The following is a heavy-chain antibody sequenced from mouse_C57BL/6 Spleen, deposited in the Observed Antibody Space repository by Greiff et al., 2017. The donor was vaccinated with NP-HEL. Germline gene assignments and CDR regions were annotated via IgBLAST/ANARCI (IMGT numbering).Heavy chain of an antibody. CDR1: GYAFSSSW. CDR3: ARSYYYGSSFYYFDY. CDR2: SYPGDGDT. J-gene: IGHJ2*01. D-gene: IGHD1-1*01. Sequence: LVESGPELVKPGASVKISCKASGYAFSSSWMNWVKQRPGKGLEWIGRSYPGDGDTNYNGKFKGKATLTADKSSSTAYMQLSSLTSEDSAVYFCARSYYYGSSFYYFDYWGQGTTLTVSS. V-gene: IGHV1-82*01.